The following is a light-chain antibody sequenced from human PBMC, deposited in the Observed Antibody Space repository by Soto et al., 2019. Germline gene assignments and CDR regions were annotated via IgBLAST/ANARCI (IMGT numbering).Light chain of an antibody. Sequence: ELVLTQFPATLSLSPVERAILSCRASQSVGSSLAWYQQKPGQSPRLLIYGASTRATGIPARFSGSGSGTEFTLTISSLQSEDFAVYYCQQYNNWPPITFGQGTRLEIK. V-gene: IGKV3-15*01. J-gene: IGKJ5*01. CDR2: GAS. CDR3: QQYNNWPPIT. CDR1: QSVGSS.